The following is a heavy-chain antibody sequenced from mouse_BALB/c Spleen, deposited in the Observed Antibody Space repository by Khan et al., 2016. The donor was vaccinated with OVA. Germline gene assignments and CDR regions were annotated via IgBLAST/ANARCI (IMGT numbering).Heavy chain of an antibody. CDR2: IKYSGNT. V-gene: IGHV3-2*02. CDR3: ARAWTISTVVSTDFDY. J-gene: IGHJ2*01. D-gene: IGHD1-1*01. CDR1: GYSITSDYA. Sequence: VQLKESGPGLVKPSQSLSLTCTVTGYSITSDYAWNWIRQFPGNKLEWMGYIKYSGNTSYNPSLKSRFSITRNPSTNQFFLQLSSVTTGETANXYCARAWTISTVVSTDFDYWGQGTTLTVSS.